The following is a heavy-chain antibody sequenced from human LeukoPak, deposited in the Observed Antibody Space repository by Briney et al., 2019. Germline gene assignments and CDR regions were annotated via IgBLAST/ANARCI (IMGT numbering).Heavy chain of an antibody. Sequence: GGSLRLSCVASGFILSTSEMNWVRQAPGKGLEWVSYISSSGSTIYYADSVKGRFTISRDNAKNSLYLQMNSLRAEDTAVYYCAELGITMIGGVWGKGTTVTISS. CDR2: ISSSGSTI. V-gene: IGHV3-48*03. CDR3: AELGITMIGGV. J-gene: IGHJ6*04. D-gene: IGHD3-10*02. CDR1: GFILSTSE.